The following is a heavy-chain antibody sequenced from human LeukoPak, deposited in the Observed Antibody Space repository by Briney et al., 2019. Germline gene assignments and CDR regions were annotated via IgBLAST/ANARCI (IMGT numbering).Heavy chain of an antibody. CDR2: INHSGST. J-gene: IGHJ4*02. D-gene: IGHD4-17*01. Sequence: PSETLSLTCAVYGGSFSGYYWSWIRQPPGKGLVWIGEINHSGSTNYNPSLKSRVTISVDTSKNQFSLKLSSVTAADTAVYYCARDQTTVTPFDYWGQGTLVTVSS. CDR1: GGSFSGYY. V-gene: IGHV4-34*01. CDR3: ARDQTTVTPFDY.